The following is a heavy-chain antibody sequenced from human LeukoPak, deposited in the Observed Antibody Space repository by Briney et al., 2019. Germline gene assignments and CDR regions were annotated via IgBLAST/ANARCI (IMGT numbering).Heavy chain of an antibody. CDR2: ISGSGGST. CDR1: GFTFSSYA. Sequence: GGSLRLSCAASGFTFSSYAMSWVRQAPGKGLEWVSGISGSGGSTYYADSVKGRFTISRDNSKNTLYLQMNSLRAEDTAVYYCAKSPGITIFGGSAYYYYMDVWGKGTTVTVSS. D-gene: IGHD3-3*01. J-gene: IGHJ6*03. CDR3: AKSPGITIFGGSAYYYYMDV. V-gene: IGHV3-23*01.